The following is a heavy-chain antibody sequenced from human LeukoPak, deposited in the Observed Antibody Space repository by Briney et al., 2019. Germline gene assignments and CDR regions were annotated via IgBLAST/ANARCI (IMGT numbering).Heavy chain of an antibody. CDR3: ARLRGYIDI. CDR2: IYHSGST. Sequence: SETLSLNCAVSGGSISSGGYSWSWIRQPPGKGLEWIGYIYHSGSTYYNPSLKSRVTISVDGSKHQFSLKLPSVTAADTAVYYCARLRGYIDIWGQGTMVTASS. J-gene: IGHJ3*02. D-gene: IGHD5-18*01. V-gene: IGHV4-30-2*01. CDR1: GGSISSGGYS.